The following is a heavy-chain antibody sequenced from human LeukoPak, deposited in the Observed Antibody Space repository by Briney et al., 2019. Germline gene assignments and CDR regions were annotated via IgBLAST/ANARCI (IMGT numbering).Heavy chain of an antibody. CDR1: GYTFTSYY. V-gene: IGHV1-46*01. J-gene: IGHJ4*02. Sequence: ASVKVSCKASGYTFTSYYMHWVRQAPGQGLEWMGIINPSGGSTSYAQKFQGRVTMTRDTSTSTVYMELSSLRSEDTAVYYCARGSNRRVAEVASDYFDYWGQGTLVTVSS. CDR2: INPSGGST. D-gene: IGHD5-12*01. CDR3: ARGSNRRVAEVASDYFDY.